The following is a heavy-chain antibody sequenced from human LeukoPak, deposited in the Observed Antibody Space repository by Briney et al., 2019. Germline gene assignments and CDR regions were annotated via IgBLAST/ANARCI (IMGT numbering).Heavy chain of an antibody. J-gene: IGHJ6*03. CDR1: GDSFSYFY. CDR2: IYNSGST. V-gene: IGHV4-59*12. CDR3: ARRPRVYYYYYYMDV. Sequence: SETLSLTCTVSGDSFSYFYWSWIRQPPGKGLEWIGYIYNSGSTSYNPSLKSRVTISVDTSKNQFSLKLSSVTAADTAVYYCARRPRVYYYYYYMDVWGKGTTVTISS.